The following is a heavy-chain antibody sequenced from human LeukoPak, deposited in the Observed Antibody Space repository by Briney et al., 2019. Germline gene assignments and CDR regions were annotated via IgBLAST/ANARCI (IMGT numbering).Heavy chain of an antibody. J-gene: IGHJ4*02. V-gene: IGHV4-39*01. CDR1: GGSISTDASY. Sequence: PSETLSLTCTVSGGSISTDASYWAWIRQPPGKGLEWIGSIYSGSTYYSSSLKSRVTLSVDTSKNQFSLKLGSVTAADTAIYYCARHGSITTGAFTYWGQGTLVTVSS. D-gene: IGHD1-26*01. CDR2: IYSGST. CDR3: ARHGSITTGAFTY.